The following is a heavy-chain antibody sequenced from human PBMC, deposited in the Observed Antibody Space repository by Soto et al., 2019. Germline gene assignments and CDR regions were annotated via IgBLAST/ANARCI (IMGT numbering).Heavy chain of an antibody. CDR2: VAYSGTT. J-gene: IGHJ4*02. D-gene: IGHD6-6*01. CDR1: PGSISSSY. CDR3: AREAQDYYFDY. V-gene: IGHV4-59*01. Sequence: QEQLQESGPGLVKPSETLTLSCTVSPGSISSSYWSWIRQPPDKGLEWIGHVAYSGTTKYNPSLKGRGSISVSSSKRQFSLRLSSVTAADTAVYYCAREAQDYYFDYWGQGILVTVSS.